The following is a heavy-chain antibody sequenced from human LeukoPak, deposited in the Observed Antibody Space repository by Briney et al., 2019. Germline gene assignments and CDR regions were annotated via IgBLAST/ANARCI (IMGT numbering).Heavy chain of an antibody. D-gene: IGHD6-19*01. CDR3: AKGYSSGWVWYYFDY. V-gene: IGHV3-21*01. CDR2: ISSSSSYI. CDR1: GFTFSSYS. J-gene: IGHJ4*02. Sequence: GGSLRLSCAASGFTFSSYSMNWVRQAPGKGLEWVSSISSSSSYIYYADSVKGRFTISRDNSKNMLYLQMNSLRSEDTAVYYCAKGYSSGWVWYYFDYWGQGTLGTVSS.